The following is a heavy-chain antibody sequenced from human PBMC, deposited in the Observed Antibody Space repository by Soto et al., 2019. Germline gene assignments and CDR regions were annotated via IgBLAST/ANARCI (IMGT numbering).Heavy chain of an antibody. CDR2: TIPMFATA. D-gene: IGHD1-1*01. J-gene: IGHJ5*02. CDR3: AKAPEELEHTWFDP. V-gene: IGHV1-69*13. Sequence: SVKVSCKASGGSFSNYIFAWVRQAPGQGLEWMGGTIPMFATAQYAQKLQGRVTITADESTSTVYMDLTSLRAEDTAVYYCAKAPEELEHTWFDPWGQGTLVTVSS. CDR1: GGSFSNYI.